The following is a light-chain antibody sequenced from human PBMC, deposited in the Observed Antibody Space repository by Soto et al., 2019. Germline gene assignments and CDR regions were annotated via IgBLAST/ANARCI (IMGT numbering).Light chain of an antibody. Sequence: IVMTRYPDYLPVSLGKTATINWKASQRVLHTADKRNYLAWYQQKPRQPPKLLISWASTREFGVADRFSGGGSGTDFTLTISTLQAEDVAVYSCQQYYNTPLTFGPGTKVDI. CDR1: QRVLHTADKRNY. J-gene: IGKJ3*01. CDR3: QQYYNTPLT. V-gene: IGKV4-1*01. CDR2: WAS.